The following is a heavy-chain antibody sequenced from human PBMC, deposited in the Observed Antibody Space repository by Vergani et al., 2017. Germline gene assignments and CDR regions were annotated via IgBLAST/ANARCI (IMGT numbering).Heavy chain of an antibody. Sequence: QVQLVQSGAEVKKPGSSVKVSCKVSGYTLTELSMHWVRQAPGKGLEWMGGFDPEDGETIYAQKFQGRVTMTEDTSTDTAYMELSSLRSEDTAVYYCATGGYCSGGSCYGDDYWGQGTLVTVSS. CDR3: ATGGYCSGGSCYGDDY. J-gene: IGHJ4*02. D-gene: IGHD2-15*01. CDR1: GYTLTELS. V-gene: IGHV1-24*01. CDR2: FDPEDGET.